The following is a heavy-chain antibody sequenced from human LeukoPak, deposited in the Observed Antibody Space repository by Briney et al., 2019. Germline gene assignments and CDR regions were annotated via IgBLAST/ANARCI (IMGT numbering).Heavy chain of an antibody. CDR1: GFTFSSYG. Sequence: GGSLRLSCAASGFTFSSYGMHWVRQAPGKGLEWVAFIRYDGSNKYYADSVKGRFTISRDNSKNTLYLQMNSLRAEDTAVYYCAKGEQWLVLWYFDLWGRGTLVTVSS. V-gene: IGHV3-30*02. CDR2: IRYDGSNK. CDR3: AKGEQWLVLWYFDL. D-gene: IGHD6-19*01. J-gene: IGHJ2*01.